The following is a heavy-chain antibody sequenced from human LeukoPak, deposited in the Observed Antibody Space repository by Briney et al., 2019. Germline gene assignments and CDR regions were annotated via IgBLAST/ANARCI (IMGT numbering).Heavy chain of an antibody. D-gene: IGHD2-15*01. J-gene: IGHJ4*02. CDR3: VRGVAGMDGL. CDR2: IYYSGST. V-gene: IGHV4-30-4*02. CDR1: GGTISSGDYY. Sequence: SETLSLTCTVSGGTISSGDYYWSWIRQPPGKGLEWIGYIYYSGSTYYNPSIKSRVTISLDTSKNQFSLRLSSVTAAVTAVYDCVRGVAGMDGLGGRGTLVRVPS.